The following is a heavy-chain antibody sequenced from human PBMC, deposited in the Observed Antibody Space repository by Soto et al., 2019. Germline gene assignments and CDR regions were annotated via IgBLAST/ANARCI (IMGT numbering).Heavy chain of an antibody. CDR3: ARDLVGWVATTLDMNYYGSGGFDY. V-gene: IGHV1-46*01. Sequence: QVQLVQSGAEVKKPGASVKVSCKASGYTFTSYYMHWVRQAPGQGLEWMGIINPSGGSTSYAQKFQGRVTMNRDTSTSTVYMELSSLRSEDTAVYYCARDLVGWVATTLDMNYYGSGGFDYWGQGTLVTVSS. D-gene: IGHD3-10*01. CDR1: GYTFTSYY. CDR2: INPSGGST. J-gene: IGHJ4*02.